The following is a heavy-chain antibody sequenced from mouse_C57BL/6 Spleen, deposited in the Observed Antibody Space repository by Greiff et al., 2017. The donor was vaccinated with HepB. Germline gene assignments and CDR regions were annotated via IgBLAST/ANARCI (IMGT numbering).Heavy chain of an antibody. J-gene: IGHJ3*01. D-gene: IGHD4-1*01. CDR2: ISDGGSYT. CDR3: ARDRDWDVLFAY. CDR1: GFTFSSYA. Sequence: EVQVVESGGGLVKPGGSLKLSCAASGFTFSSYAMSWVRQTPEKRLEWVATISDGGSYTYYPDNVKGRFPISRDNAKNNLYLQMSHLKSEDTAMYYCARDRDWDVLFAYWGQGTLVTVSA. V-gene: IGHV5-4*01.